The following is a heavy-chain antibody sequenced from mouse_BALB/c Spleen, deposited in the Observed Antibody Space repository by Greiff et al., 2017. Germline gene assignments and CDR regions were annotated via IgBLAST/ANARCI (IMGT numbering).Heavy chain of an antibody. D-gene: IGHD3-1*01. V-gene: IGHV5-6-3*01. CDR2: IISNGGST. Sequence: EVHLVESGGGLVQPGGSLKLSCAASGFTFSSYGMSWVRQTLDKRLELFATIISNGGSTYYPDSVKGRFTISRDNAKNTLYLQMRSLKSEDTAMYYCARDRGDEGNFDYWGQGTTLTVSS. J-gene: IGHJ2*01. CDR3: ARDRGDEGNFDY. CDR1: GFTFSSYG.